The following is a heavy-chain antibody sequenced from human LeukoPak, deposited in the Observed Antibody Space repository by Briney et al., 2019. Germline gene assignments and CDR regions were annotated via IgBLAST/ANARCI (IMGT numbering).Heavy chain of an antibody. D-gene: IGHD1-20*01. Sequence: ASVKVSCKASGYTFTSYNMHWVRQAPGQGLEWMGWISAYNGNTNYAQKLQGRVTMTTDTSTSTAYMELRSLRSDDTAVYYCARGPLYNWNGGVSDYWGQGTLVTVSS. CDR2: ISAYNGNT. CDR1: GYTFTSYN. J-gene: IGHJ4*02. V-gene: IGHV1-18*04. CDR3: ARGPLYNWNGGVSDY.